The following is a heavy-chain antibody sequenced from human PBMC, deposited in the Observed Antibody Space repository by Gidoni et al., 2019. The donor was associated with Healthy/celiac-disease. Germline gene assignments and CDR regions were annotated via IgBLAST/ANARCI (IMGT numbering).Heavy chain of an antibody. CDR3: AKDGADIVATITGN. V-gene: IGHV3-23*01. D-gene: IGHD5-12*01. Sequence: EVQLLESGGGLVQPGGSLRLSCAASGVTFSSYAMSWVRQAPGKGLEWVSAISGSGGSTYYADSVKGRFTISRDNSKNTLYLQMNSLRAEDTAVYYCAKDGADIVATITGNWGQGTLVTVSS. J-gene: IGHJ4*02. CDR2: ISGSGGST. CDR1: GVTFSSYA.